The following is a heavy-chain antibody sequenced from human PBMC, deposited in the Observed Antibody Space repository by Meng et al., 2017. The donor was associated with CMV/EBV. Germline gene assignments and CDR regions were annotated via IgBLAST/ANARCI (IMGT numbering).Heavy chain of an antibody. CDR2: IYYSGST. D-gene: IGHD1-7*01. CDR1: GGSISSSSYY. V-gene: IGHV4-39*01. J-gene: IGHJ4*02. CDR3: ARLAAGTKEGYFDY. Sequence: SETLSLTCTVSGGSISSSSYYWGWIRQPPGKGLEWNGSIYYSGSTYYNPSLKSRVTISVDTSKNQFSLKLSSVTAADTAVYYCARLAAGTKEGYFDYWGQGTLVTVSS.